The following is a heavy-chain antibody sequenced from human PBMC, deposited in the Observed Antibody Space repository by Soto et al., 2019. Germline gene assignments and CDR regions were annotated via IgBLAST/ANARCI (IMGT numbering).Heavy chain of an antibody. CDR2: ISSSSSTI. D-gene: IGHD5-12*01. Sequence: GGSLRLSCAASGFTFSSYSMNWVRQAPGKGLEWVSYISSSSSTIYYADSVKGRFTISRDNAKNSLYLQMNSLRAEDTAVYYCARDQGIVATPNDYYGMDVWGQGTTVTVSS. CDR1: GFTFSSYS. J-gene: IGHJ6*02. CDR3: ARDQGIVATPNDYYGMDV. V-gene: IGHV3-48*04.